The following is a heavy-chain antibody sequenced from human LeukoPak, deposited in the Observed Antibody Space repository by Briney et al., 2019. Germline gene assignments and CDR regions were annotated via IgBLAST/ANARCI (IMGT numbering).Heavy chain of an antibody. CDR1: GYSFTSYW. V-gene: IGHV5-51*01. CDR2: IYPGDSDT. D-gene: IGHD6-13*01. Sequence: GESLKISCKGSGYSFTSYWIGWVRQMPGKGLEWMGIIYPGDSDTRYSPSFQGQVTISADKSISTAYLQWGSLKASDTAMYYCARLGIAAAGIHWFDPWGQGTLVTVSS. J-gene: IGHJ5*02. CDR3: ARLGIAAAGIHWFDP.